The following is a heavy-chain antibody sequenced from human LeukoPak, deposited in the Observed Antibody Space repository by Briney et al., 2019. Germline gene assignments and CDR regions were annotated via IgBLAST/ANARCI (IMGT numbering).Heavy chain of an antibody. CDR2: INAANGST. CDR1: GYTFTSYD. V-gene: IGHV1-3*01. Sequence: GASVKVSCKASGYTFTSYDFNWLRQAPGQRLEWMGWINAANGSTKYSQNFQGRVTITRDTSASTAYMELSSLRSEDTAVYYCAGTYYYDSCGYYPAFDYWGQGTLVTVSS. D-gene: IGHD3-22*01. CDR3: AGTYYYDSCGYYPAFDY. J-gene: IGHJ4*02.